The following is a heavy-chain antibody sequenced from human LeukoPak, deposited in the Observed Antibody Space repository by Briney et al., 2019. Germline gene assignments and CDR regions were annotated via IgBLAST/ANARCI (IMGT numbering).Heavy chain of an antibody. CDR1: GGSISSSSYY. D-gene: IGHD6-19*01. CDR2: IYYSGST. CDR3: ARDSRAVAGKYFQH. V-gene: IGHV4-39*07. Sequence: PSETLSLTCTVSGGSISSSSYYWGWIRQPPGKGLEWIGSIYYSGSTYYNPSLKSRVTISVDTSKNQFSLKLSSVTAADTAVYYCARDSRAVAGKYFQHWGQGTLVTVSS. J-gene: IGHJ1*01.